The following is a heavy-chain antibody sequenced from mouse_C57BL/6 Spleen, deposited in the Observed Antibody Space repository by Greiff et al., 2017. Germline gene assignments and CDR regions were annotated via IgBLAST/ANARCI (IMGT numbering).Heavy chain of an antibody. CDR2: INPNNGGT. D-gene: IGHD2-4*01. Sequence: EVQLQQSGPELVKPGASVKISCKASGYTFTDYYMNWVKQSHGKSLEWIGDINPNNGGTSYNQKFKGKATLTVDKSSSTAYMELRSLTSEDSAVYYCARLEIYYDYDGGNYAMDYWGQGTSVTVSS. V-gene: IGHV1-26*01. CDR3: ARLEIYYDYDGGNYAMDY. J-gene: IGHJ4*01. CDR1: GYTFTDYY.